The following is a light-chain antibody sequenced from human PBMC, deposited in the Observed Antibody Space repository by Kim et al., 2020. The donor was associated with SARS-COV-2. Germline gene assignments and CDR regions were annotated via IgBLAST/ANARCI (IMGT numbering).Light chain of an antibody. CDR1: QSVSSY. J-gene: IGKJ4*01. CDR2: DAS. Sequence: EIVLTQSPATLSLSPGERATLSCRASQSVSSYLAWYQQKPGQGPRLLIYDASNRATGIPARFSGSGSGTDFTLTISSLEPEDFAVYYCQQRRNWLTFGGGSKVDSK. V-gene: IGKV3-11*01. CDR3: QQRRNWLT.